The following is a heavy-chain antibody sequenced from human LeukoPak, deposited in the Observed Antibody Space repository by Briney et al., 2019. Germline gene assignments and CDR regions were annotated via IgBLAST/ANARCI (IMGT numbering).Heavy chain of an antibody. Sequence: ASVKVSCKASGYTFTSYGISWVRQAPGQGLEWMGWISAYNGNTNYAQKLQGRVTMTTDTSTSTAYMELRSLRSDDTAVYYCARDVPLDTATYYYSYYMDVWGKGTTVTISS. V-gene: IGHV1-18*01. D-gene: IGHD5-18*01. CDR2: ISAYNGNT. CDR1: GYTFTSYG. CDR3: ARDVPLDTATYYYSYYMDV. J-gene: IGHJ6*03.